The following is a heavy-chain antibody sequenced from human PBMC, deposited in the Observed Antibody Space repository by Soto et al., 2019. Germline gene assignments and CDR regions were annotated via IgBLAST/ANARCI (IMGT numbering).Heavy chain of an antibody. D-gene: IGHD3-22*01. CDR1: GFTFSSYA. CDR3: AKDSYYDSSGYPLGAFDI. V-gene: IGHV3-23*01. J-gene: IGHJ3*02. CDR2: ISGSGGST. Sequence: EVQLLESGGGLVLPGGSLRLSCAASGFTFSSYAMSWVRQAPGKGLEWVSAISGSGGSTYYADSVKGRFTISRDNSKNTLYLQMNSLRAEDTAVYYCAKDSYYDSSGYPLGAFDIWGQGTMVTVSS.